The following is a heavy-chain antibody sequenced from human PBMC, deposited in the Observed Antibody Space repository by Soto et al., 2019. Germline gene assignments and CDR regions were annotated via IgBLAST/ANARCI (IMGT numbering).Heavy chain of an antibody. J-gene: IGHJ3*01. D-gene: IGHD6-19*01. CDR3: ARGGSSDWQVAFDF. V-gene: IGHV4-34*01. Sequence: NPSETLSLTCTVYGGSFSGYFWNWIRQSPGKGLEWIGKVNHNGRNNYNPSLKSRVTISMDMSKNQFSLKLTSVTAADTAVYHCARGGSSDWQVAFDFWGQGTTVTVSS. CDR2: VNHNGRN. CDR1: GGSFSGYF.